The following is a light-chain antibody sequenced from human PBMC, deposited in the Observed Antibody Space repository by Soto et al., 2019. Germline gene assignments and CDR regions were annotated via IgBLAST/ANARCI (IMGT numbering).Light chain of an antibody. CDR2: GAS. V-gene: IGKV3-20*01. CDR1: QSVSSNY. Sequence: EIVMTQSPGTLAVSLGESATLACRASQSVSSNYLAWYQQKPGQPPRLLIYGASSRATGIPDRFSGSVAGADFTLTILRLEPEDFAVYYCQQYSRLPRTFDQGTRVYIK. CDR3: QQYSRLPRT. J-gene: IGKJ1*01.